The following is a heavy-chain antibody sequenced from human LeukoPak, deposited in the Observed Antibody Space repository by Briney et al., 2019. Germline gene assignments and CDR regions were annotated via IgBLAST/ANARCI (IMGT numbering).Heavy chain of an antibody. CDR2: TYYNSKWYT. CDR3: TRGKVHSSGSLLDY. Sequence: SQTLSLTCATSGDSVSTASSAWYWIRQSPSRGLEWLGRTYYNSKWYTDYAVSVSGRTTINPDTSRNQLSLQLNSVTPEDTAVYSCTRGKVHSSGSLLDYWGQGTLVTVSS. D-gene: IGHD6-19*01. CDR1: GDSVSTASSA. V-gene: IGHV6-1*01. J-gene: IGHJ4*02.